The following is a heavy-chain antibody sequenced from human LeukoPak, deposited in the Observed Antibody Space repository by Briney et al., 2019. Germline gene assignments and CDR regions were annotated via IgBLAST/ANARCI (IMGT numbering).Heavy chain of an antibody. CDR2: INPSGGST. J-gene: IGHJ3*02. CDR3: ARMMNLGAVAGTGSAFDI. CDR1: GYTFTSYY. Sequence: GASVKVSCKASGYTFTSYYMHWVRQAPGQGPEWMGIINPSGGSTSYAQKFQGRVTMTRDMSTSTVYMELSSLRSEDTAVYYCARMMNLGAVAGTGSAFDIWGQGTMVTVSS. D-gene: IGHD6-19*01. V-gene: IGHV1-46*01.